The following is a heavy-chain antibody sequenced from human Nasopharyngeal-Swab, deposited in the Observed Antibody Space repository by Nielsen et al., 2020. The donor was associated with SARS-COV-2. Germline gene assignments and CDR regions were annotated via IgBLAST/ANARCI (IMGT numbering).Heavy chain of an antibody. J-gene: IGHJ6*02. V-gene: IGHV1-3*01. CDR3: ARIAIGMIVVASYYGMDV. CDR1: GYTFTSYA. CDR2: INAGNGNT. Sequence: ASVKVSCKASGYTFTSYAMHWVRQAPGQRLEWTGWINAGNGNTKYSQKFQGRVTITRDTSASTAYMELSSLRSEDTAVYYCARIAIGMIVVASYYGMDVWGQGTTVTVSS. D-gene: IGHD3-22*01.